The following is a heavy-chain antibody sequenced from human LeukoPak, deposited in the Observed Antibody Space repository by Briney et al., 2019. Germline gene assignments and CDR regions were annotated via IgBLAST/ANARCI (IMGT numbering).Heavy chain of an antibody. D-gene: IGHD2-2*01. V-gene: IGHV5-51*01. J-gene: IGHJ4*02. CDR1: GYSFTSYW. CDR3: ARQGVYCSSTSCSFDY. CDR2: IYPGDSDT. Sequence: GESLQISCKGSGYSFTSYWIGWVRQMPGKGLEWMGIIYPGDSDTRYSPSFQGQVTISADKSISTAYLQWSSLKASDTAMYYCARQGVYCSSTSCSFDYWGQGTLVTVSS.